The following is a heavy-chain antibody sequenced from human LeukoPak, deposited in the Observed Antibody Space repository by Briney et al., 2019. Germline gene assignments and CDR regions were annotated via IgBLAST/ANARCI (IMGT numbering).Heavy chain of an antibody. J-gene: IGHJ4*02. CDR1: GGSISSSTYY. CDR3: ARGSPYHF. V-gene: IGHV4-39*01. CDR2: ISYSGSA. D-gene: IGHD2-2*01. Sequence: SETLSLTCTVSGGSISSSTYYWGWIGQPPGKGLEYIASISYSGSAYYNPSLKSRVTISVDTPRDQFSLKLSSVTAADTAVYYCARGSPYHFWGQGTLVTVSS.